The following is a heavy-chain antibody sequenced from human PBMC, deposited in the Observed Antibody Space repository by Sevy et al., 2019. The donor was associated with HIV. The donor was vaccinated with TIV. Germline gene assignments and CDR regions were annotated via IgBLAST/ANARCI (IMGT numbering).Heavy chain of an antibody. Sequence: GGSLRLSCATSGFTFSSNWMTWVRQAPGKGLEWVANVKQDMSEKYYADSVKGRFTTSRDNARNSLYLQMNSLRAEDTAVYYCARDAGSGWQKYFQQWGQGTLVTVSS. CDR1: GFTFSSNW. D-gene: IGHD6-19*01. CDR3: ARDAGSGWQKYFQQ. J-gene: IGHJ1*01. V-gene: IGHV3-7*01. CDR2: VKQDMSEK.